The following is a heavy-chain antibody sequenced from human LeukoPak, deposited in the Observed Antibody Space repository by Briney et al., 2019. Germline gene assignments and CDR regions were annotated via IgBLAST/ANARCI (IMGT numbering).Heavy chain of an antibody. V-gene: IGHV4-34*01. J-gene: IGHJ4*02. CDR2: INHSGNT. CDR3: ARAGYTTSYYSLDY. Sequence: SETLSLTCAIYGGSFSYHYWSWIRQPPEKGLEWIGEINHSGNTNYTPSLKSRVTISVDTSKNQFSLKLTSVTAADTAVYSCARAGYTTSYYSLDYWGQGTLVTVSS. D-gene: IGHD1-26*01. CDR1: GGSFSYHY.